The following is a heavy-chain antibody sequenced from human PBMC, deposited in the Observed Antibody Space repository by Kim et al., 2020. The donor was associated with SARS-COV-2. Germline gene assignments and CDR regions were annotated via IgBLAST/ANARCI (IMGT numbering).Heavy chain of an antibody. J-gene: IGHJ4*02. V-gene: IGHV4-4*06. D-gene: IGHD3-10*01. Sequence: LRSRVVMSVDTSKNQFSLKLSSVTAADTAVYYCARFQITMVRGVKQYYFDFWGQGTLVTASS. CDR3: ARFQITMVRGVKQYYFDF.